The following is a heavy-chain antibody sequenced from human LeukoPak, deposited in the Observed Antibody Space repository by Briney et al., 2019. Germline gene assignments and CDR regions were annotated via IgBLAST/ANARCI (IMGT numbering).Heavy chain of an antibody. CDR3: ARDGASYSYGFDY. V-gene: IGHV3-30*03. Sequence: PGGSLRLSCAASGFTFSSYGMHWVRQAPGKGLEWVAVISYDGSNKYYADSVKGRFTISRDNSKNTLYLQMNSLRAEDTAVYYCARDGASYSYGFDYWGQGTLVTVSS. CDR1: GFTFSSYG. CDR2: ISYDGSNK. J-gene: IGHJ4*02. D-gene: IGHD5-18*01.